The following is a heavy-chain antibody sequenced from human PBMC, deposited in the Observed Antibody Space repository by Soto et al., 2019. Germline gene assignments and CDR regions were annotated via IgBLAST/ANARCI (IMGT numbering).Heavy chain of an antibody. V-gene: IGHV3-49*04. CDR3: TRYYYASSGYYVY. Sequence: GGSLRLSCTGSGFNFGNYAMSWVRQAPGKGPEWGGFIRSETYGGTPDYAASLRGRFTISSDDSKSIAYLAINSLQTDDTAVYYCTRYYYASSGYYVYWGQGTLVTVSS. CDR1: GFNFGNYA. CDR2: IRSETYGGTP. D-gene: IGHD3-22*01. J-gene: IGHJ4*02.